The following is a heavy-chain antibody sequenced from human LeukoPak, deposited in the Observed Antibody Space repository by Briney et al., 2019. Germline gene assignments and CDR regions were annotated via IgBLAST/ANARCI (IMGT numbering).Heavy chain of an antibody. CDR3: AKEMAATNAFDY. V-gene: IGHV3-23*01. D-gene: IGHD5-24*01. Sequence: GGSLRLSCAASGFTFGTYAMTWVRQAPGQGLEWVSVISGSGGSTYYADSVKGRFTISRDNSKNTLHLHMNSLRAEDTAVYYCAKEMAATNAFDYWGQGTLVTVSS. CDR1: GFTFGTYA. CDR2: ISGSGGST. J-gene: IGHJ4*02.